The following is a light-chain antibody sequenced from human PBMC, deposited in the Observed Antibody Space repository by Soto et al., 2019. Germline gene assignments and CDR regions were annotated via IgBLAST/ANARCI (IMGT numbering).Light chain of an antibody. CDR1: QSVSSN. CDR2: GAS. J-gene: IGKJ4*01. V-gene: IGKV3-15*01. Sequence: EIVMTQSPATLSVSPGERATLSCRASQSVSSNLAWYQQKPGQAPRLLIYGASTRATGIPARFSGSGSGTEFTLTISSLLSEDFAVYYCQQYNNWPPAVGGGTKVEIK. CDR3: QQYNNWPPA.